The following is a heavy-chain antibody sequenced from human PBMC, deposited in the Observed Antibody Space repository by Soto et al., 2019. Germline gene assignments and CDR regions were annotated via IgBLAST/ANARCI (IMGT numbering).Heavy chain of an antibody. CDR3: ARSPAYGDYANLDT. V-gene: IGHV1-69*13. CDR1: GGTFSSYA. J-gene: IGHJ5*02. D-gene: IGHD4-17*01. CDR2: IIPIFGTA. Sequence: SVKVSCKASGGTFSSYAISWVRQAPGQGLEWMGGIIPIFGTANYAQKFQGRVTITADESTSTAYMELSSLRSEDTAVYYCARSPAYGDYANLDTWGQGTLVTVSS.